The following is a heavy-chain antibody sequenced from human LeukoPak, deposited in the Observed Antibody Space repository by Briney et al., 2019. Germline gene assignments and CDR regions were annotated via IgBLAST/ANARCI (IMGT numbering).Heavy chain of an antibody. Sequence: GSLRLSCTASGFTFSSYSMNWVRQAPGKGLEWIASINYSGSTYYNPSLKSRVTISVDTSENQFSLKLSSVTAADTAVYYCARYVVYGSGKYYFDYWGQGTLVTVS. D-gene: IGHD3-10*01. CDR1: GFTFSSYSMN. J-gene: IGHJ4*02. CDR2: INYSGST. V-gene: IGHV4-59*05. CDR3: ARYVVYGSGKYYFDY.